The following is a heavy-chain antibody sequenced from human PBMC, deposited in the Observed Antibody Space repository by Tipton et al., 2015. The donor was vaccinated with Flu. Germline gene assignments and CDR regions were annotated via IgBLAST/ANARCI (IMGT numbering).Heavy chain of an antibody. J-gene: IGHJ4*02. CDR2: IYARVST. D-gene: IGHD1-26*01. CDR1: GGSITGYY. V-gene: IGHV4-4*07. CDR3: ARGGGSFQFDF. Sequence: TLSLTCTVSGGSITGYYWSWIRQPAGKGLEWIGRIYARVSTNYNPSLKSRVTMSADTSKNQFSLKLTSVTAADTAVYYCARGGGSFQFDFWGQGTLVTVSS.